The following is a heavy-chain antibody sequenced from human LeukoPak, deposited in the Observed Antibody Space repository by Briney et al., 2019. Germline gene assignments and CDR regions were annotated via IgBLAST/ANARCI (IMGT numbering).Heavy chain of an antibody. CDR2: INPSGGST. CDR3: ARDFPHYYDSSGYYDNWFDP. Sequence: ASVKVSCKASGYTFTSYYMHWVRQAPGQGLEWMGIINPSGGSTSYAQKFQGRVTMTRDTSTSTVYMELSSLRSEDTAVYYCARDFPHYYDSSGYYDNWFDPWGQGTLVTVSS. J-gene: IGHJ5*02. V-gene: IGHV1-46*01. D-gene: IGHD3-22*01. CDR1: GYTFTSYY.